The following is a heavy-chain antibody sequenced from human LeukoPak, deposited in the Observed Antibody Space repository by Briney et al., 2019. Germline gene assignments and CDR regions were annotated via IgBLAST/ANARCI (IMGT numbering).Heavy chain of an antibody. CDR3: GRLLITALRGPNRMDV. J-gene: IGHJ6*02. CDR2: IYCSGTT. CDR1: GGSISTSSYY. Sequence: KTSETLSLTCTVSGGSISTSSYYWGWIRQPPGKGLEWIGSIYCSGTTYYNPSLKSRVTMSVDTSKNQFSLKLSSVTAADTAVYYCGRLLITALRGPNRMDVWGQGTTVTVSS. V-gene: IGHV4-39*01. D-gene: IGHD3-10*01.